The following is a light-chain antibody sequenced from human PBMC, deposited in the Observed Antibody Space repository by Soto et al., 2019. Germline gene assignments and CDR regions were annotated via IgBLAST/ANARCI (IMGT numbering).Light chain of an antibody. J-gene: IGKJ4*01. CDR3: QQRNNWPPVT. Sequence: EIVLTQSPATLSLSPGERATLSCRASQTVSSSLAWYQQKPGQAPRLLIYEASNRATGIPARFSGSGSGADFTLTISSLEPEDFAVYYCQQRNNWPPVTFGGGTKVEIK. CDR1: QTVSSS. V-gene: IGKV3-11*01. CDR2: EAS.